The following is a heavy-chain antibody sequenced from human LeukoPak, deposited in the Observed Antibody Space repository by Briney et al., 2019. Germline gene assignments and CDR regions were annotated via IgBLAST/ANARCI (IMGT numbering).Heavy chain of an antibody. Sequence: ASVKVSCTASGYTFTSYDINWVRQATGQGLEWTGWMNPNSGNTGYAQKFQGRVTMTRNTSISTAYMELSSLRSEDTAVYYCARGRTVTTFYYGMGVWGQGTTVTVSS. D-gene: IGHD4-17*01. CDR2: MNPNSGNT. J-gene: IGHJ6*02. CDR1: GYTFTSYD. V-gene: IGHV1-8*01. CDR3: ARGRTVTTFYYGMGV.